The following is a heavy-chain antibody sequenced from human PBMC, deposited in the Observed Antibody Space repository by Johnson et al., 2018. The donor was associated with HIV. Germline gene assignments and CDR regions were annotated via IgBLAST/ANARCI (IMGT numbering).Heavy chain of an antibody. CDR2: INWNGGST. CDR3: ARAFGIAFDI. V-gene: IGHV3-20*04. CDR1: GFTFDNYG. J-gene: IGHJ3*02. Sequence: MQLVESGGGLVRPGGSLRLSCAASGFTFDNYGMSWFRQAPGKGLEWVSGINWNGGSTGYADSVKGRFTITRDNAKNSLYLQMNPLRAEDTAVYYCARAFGIAFDIWGQGTMVTVSS. D-gene: IGHD1-14*01.